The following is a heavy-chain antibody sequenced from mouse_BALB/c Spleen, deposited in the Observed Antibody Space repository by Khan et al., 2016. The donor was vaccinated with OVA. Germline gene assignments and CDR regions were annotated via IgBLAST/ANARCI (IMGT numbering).Heavy chain of an antibody. V-gene: IGHV1S41*01. CDR2: IGPGSSNA. J-gene: IGHJ4*01. CDR1: GYTFTSYW. D-gene: IGHD1-1*01. Sequence: DLVKSGASVKLSCKASGYTFTSYWINWIKQRPGQGLEWIGRIGPGSSNAYYNDMFKDKATLTVDTYSNTAYIQLSSLSSEDSAVDFCARENYYGRSCYAMDYWGQGTSVTVSA. CDR3: ARENYYGRSCYAMDY.